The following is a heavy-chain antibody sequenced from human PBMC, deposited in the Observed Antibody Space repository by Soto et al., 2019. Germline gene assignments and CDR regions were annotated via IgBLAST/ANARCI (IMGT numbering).Heavy chain of an antibody. Sequence: QDQLVQSGAEVKKPGSSVKVSCKASGGTFSSHTFSWVRQAPGQGLEWMGRIIPALGTATYAQKFQGRVTITADESATTVYVELNSLRAEDTAVYYCARPDCGDWWYVDLWGRGTVVTVSS. CDR3: ARPDCGDWWYVDL. J-gene: IGHJ2*01. D-gene: IGHD4-17*01. V-gene: IGHV1-69*08. CDR2: IIPALGTA. CDR1: GGTFSSHT.